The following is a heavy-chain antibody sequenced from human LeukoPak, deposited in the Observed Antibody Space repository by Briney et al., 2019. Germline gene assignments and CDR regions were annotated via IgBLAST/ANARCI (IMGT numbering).Heavy chain of an antibody. CDR2: IYTSGST. CDR1: GGSISSYY. CDR3: ARFSGVVVPAADDDAFDI. Sequence: SETLSLTCTVSGGSISSYYWSWIRQPAGKGLEWIGRIYTSGSTNYNPSLKSRVTISVDTSKNQFSLKLSSVTAADTAVYYCARFSGVVVPAADDDAFDIWGQGTMVTVSS. V-gene: IGHV4-4*07. J-gene: IGHJ3*02. D-gene: IGHD2-2*01.